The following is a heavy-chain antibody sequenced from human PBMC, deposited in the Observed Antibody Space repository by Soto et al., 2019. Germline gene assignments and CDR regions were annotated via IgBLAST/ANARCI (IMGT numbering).Heavy chain of an antibody. V-gene: IGHV4-59*12. CDR2: VQDSWGS. J-gene: IGHJ3*02. Sequence: PSATLSLTYNVSGSAISNYYRSWIRQPPGKGLEWIGYVQDSWGSHYNPSLKSRVAISLDTSKSQFSLKLTSVTAADTAVYYCARVLGNDAFDIWGQGTMVT. CDR1: GSAISNYY. CDR3: ARVLGNDAFDI. D-gene: IGHD3-3*02.